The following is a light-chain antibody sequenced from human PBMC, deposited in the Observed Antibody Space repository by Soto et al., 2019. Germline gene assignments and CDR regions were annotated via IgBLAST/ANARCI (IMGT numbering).Light chain of an antibody. CDR3: QDYNSHSGT. Sequence: EIVLTQSPAILSMSPGERATLSCRASQSVSSYFAWYQQKPGQAPRLLIYDASNMATGVPARFSGSGSGTGFTLTISSLEPDDVANYYCQDYNSHSGTFGQGTKVEIK. CDR1: QSVSSY. CDR2: DAS. J-gene: IGKJ1*01. V-gene: IGKV3-11*01.